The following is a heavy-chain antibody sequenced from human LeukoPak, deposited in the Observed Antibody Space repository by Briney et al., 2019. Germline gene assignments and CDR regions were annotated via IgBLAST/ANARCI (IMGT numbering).Heavy chain of an antibody. V-gene: IGHV3-33*01. CDR3: ARMVWGVIITLDY. J-gene: IGHJ4*02. CDR2: IWYDGSNK. Sequence: GGSLRLSCAASGFTFSSYGMHWVRQAPGKGLEWVAVIWYDGSNKYYADSVKGRFTISRDNSKNTLYLQMNSLRAEDTAVYYCARMVWGVIITLDYWGQGTLVTVSS. CDR1: GFTFSSYG. D-gene: IGHD3-10*01.